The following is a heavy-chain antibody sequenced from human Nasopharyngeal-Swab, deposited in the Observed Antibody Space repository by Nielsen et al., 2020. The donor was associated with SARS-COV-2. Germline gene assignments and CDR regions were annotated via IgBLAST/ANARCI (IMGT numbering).Heavy chain of an antibody. Sequence: ASVKVSCKASGYTFTSYYMHWVRQAPGQGLEWMGIINPSGGSTSYAQKFQGRVTMTRDTSTSTVYMELSSLRSEDTAVYYCARFRGSSWEDDYYYGMDVWGQGTTVTVSS. D-gene: IGHD6-13*01. V-gene: IGHV1-46*01. CDR2: INPSGGST. CDR1: GYTFTSYY. CDR3: ARFRGSSWEDDYYYGMDV. J-gene: IGHJ6*02.